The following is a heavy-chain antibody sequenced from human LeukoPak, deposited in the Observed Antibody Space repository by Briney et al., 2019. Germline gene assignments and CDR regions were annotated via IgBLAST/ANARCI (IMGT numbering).Heavy chain of an antibody. CDR1: GFTLGSHD. J-gene: IGHJ4*02. V-gene: IGHV3-13*01. D-gene: IGHD5-18*01. CDR2: IASGFQT. CDR3: VREARGYHYTYFDY. Sequence: GGSQRLSCTASGFTLGSHDMHWVRQTTGEGLEWVAAIASGFQTFYAGSVKGRFTVSREDAKNSLYLQMNSLRAGDTAVYYCVREARGYHYTYFDYWGQGTLVTVSS.